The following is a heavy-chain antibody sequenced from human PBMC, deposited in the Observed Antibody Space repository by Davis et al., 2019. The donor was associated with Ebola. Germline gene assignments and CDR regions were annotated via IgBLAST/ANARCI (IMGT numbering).Heavy chain of an antibody. CDR2: IIPIFGTA. V-gene: IGHV1-69*13. CDR3: ARADGVVPAAMMRVGELGWFDP. Sequence: SVKVSCKASGGTFSSYAISWVRQAPGQGLEWMGGIIPIFGTANYAQKFQGRVTITADESTSTAYMELSSLRSEDTAVYYCARADGVVPAAMMRVGELGWFDPWGQGTLVTVSS. D-gene: IGHD2-2*01. J-gene: IGHJ5*02. CDR1: GGTFSSYA.